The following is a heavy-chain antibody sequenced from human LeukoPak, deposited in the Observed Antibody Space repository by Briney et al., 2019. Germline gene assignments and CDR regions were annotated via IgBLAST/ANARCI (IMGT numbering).Heavy chain of an antibody. Sequence: ASVKVSCKASGYTFTSYGISWVRQAPGQGLEWMGWISAYNGNTNYAQKLQGRVTMTTGTSTSTAYMELRSLRSDDTAVYYCAREILYDSSGYCHYGMDVWGQGTTVTVSS. J-gene: IGHJ6*02. V-gene: IGHV1-18*01. CDR1: GYTFTSYG. CDR3: AREILYDSSGYCHYGMDV. CDR2: ISAYNGNT. D-gene: IGHD3-22*01.